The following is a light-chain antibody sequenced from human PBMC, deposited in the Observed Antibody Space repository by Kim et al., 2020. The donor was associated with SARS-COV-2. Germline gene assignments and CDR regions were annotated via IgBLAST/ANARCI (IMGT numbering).Light chain of an antibody. V-gene: IGLV2-14*03. J-gene: IGLJ1*01. CDR2: DVS. CDR1: SSDIGGYKY. CDR3: SSYTDSTIYV. Sequence: GQSIPISFTGTSSDIGGYKYVSWYQQHPGKAPKVIVFDVSNRPSGVSNRFSGSKSGNTASLTISGLQADDEADYYCSSYTDSTIYVFGTGTKVTVL.